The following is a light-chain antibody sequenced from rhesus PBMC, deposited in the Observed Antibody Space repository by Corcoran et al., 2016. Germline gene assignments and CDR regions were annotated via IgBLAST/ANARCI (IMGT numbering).Light chain of an antibody. CDR1: QGISRD. Sequence: DIQLTQSPSSLSASVGDRVTITCRASQGISRDLAWYQQKSGKAPNLLIYDASTLQTGGPSRFSGRGSETEFSLTTSSLQPEDFATYYCQPRNRFPWTFGQGTKVEIK. CDR3: QPRNRFPWT. CDR2: DAS. V-gene: IGKV1-38*01. J-gene: IGKJ1*01.